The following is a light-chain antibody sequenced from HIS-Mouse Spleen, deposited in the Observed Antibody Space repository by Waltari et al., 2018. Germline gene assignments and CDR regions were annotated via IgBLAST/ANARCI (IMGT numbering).Light chain of an antibody. CDR3: NSRDSSGNHWV. Sequence: SSELTQDPAVSVALGQTVRITCQGDSLRSYYASWYQQKPGQSPLLVLDGKNNRPSWSPDRFSGSSSGNTASLTITGAQAEDEADYYCNSRDSSGNHWVFGGGTKLTVL. J-gene: IGLJ3*02. CDR1: SLRSYY. V-gene: IGLV3-19*01. CDR2: GKN.